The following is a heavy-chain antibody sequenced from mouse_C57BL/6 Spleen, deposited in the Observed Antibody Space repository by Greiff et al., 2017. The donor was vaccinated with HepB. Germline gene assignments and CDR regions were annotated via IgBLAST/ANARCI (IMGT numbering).Heavy chain of an antibody. J-gene: IGHJ3*01. CDR3: ARNDYDWFAY. D-gene: IGHD2-4*01. CDR2: IDPSDSYT. CDR1: GYTFTSYW. V-gene: IGHV1-59*01. Sequence: QVQLQQPGAELVRPGTSVKLSCKASGYTFTSYWMHWVKQRPGQGLEWIGVIDPSDSYTNYNQKFKGKATLTVDTSSSTAYMQLSSLTSEDSAVYYCARNDYDWFAYWGQGTLVTVSA.